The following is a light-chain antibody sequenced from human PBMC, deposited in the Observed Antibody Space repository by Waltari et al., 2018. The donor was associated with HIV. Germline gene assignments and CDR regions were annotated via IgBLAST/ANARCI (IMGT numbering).Light chain of an antibody. Sequence: DIQMTQSPSSLSASIGDRVTITCQASQDIRNFLNWYQQKPGKAPELLIHDASNVETGVPSRCSGSGSGTHFTRTISGLQPEDIATYFCQHYDGLPITFGPGTKLEVK. CDR2: DAS. J-gene: IGKJ3*01. V-gene: IGKV1-33*01. CDR3: QHYDGLPIT. CDR1: QDIRNF.